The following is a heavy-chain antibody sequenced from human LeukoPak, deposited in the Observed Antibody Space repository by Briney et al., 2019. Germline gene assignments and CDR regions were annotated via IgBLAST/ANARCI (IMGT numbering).Heavy chain of an antibody. V-gene: IGHV3-64D*09. J-gene: IGHJ4*02. D-gene: IGHD5-18*01. Sequence: GGSLRLSCSASGFTFSSYAMHWVRQAPGKGLEYVSAISSNGGSTYYADSGKGRFTISRDNSKNTLYLQMSSLRAEDTAVYYCVKGMDIAMVSAFDYWGQGTLVTVSS. CDR1: GFTFSSYA. CDR3: VKGMDIAMVSAFDY. CDR2: ISSNGGST.